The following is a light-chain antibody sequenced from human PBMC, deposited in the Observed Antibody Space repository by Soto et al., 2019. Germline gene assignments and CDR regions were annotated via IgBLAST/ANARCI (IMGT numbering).Light chain of an antibody. J-gene: IGLJ1*01. CDR1: SSDVGGYDY. CDR2: VVT. V-gene: IGLV2-8*01. Sequence: QSALTQPPSASGSPGQSVTISCTGTSSDVGGYDYVSWYQQYPGKTPKLMIFVVTKRPSGVPDRFSGSKSGNTASLTVSGLQAEDEADYYCISYTDRQSYLFGTGTKLTVL. CDR3: ISYTDRQSYL.